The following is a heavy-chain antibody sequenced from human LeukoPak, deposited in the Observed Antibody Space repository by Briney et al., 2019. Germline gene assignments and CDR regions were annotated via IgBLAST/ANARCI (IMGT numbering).Heavy chain of an antibody. CDR3: AREWWELPNYFDY. D-gene: IGHD1-26*01. V-gene: IGHV3-30-3*01. J-gene: IGHJ4*02. CDR1: GFTFSSYA. CDR2: ISYDGSNK. Sequence: GGSLRLSCAASGFTFSSYAMHWVRQAPGKGLEWVAVISYDGSNKYYADSVKGRFTISRDNSKNTLYLQMNSLRAEDTAVYYCAREWWELPNYFDYWGPGTLVTVSS.